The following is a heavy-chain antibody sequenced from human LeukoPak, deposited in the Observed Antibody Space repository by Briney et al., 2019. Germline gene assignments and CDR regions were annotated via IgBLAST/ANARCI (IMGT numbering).Heavy chain of an antibody. V-gene: IGHV3-48*04. D-gene: IGHD6-19*01. CDR1: GFTFSSYS. CDR3: ARGGISGWSFFDS. J-gene: IGHJ4*02. Sequence: GGSLRLSCAASGFTFSSYSMNWVRQAPGKGLEWVSYISSSGSTIYYADYVKGRFTISRDNAKNSLFLQMNSLRAEDTAVYYCARGGISGWSFFDSWGQGTLVTVSS. CDR2: ISSSGSTI.